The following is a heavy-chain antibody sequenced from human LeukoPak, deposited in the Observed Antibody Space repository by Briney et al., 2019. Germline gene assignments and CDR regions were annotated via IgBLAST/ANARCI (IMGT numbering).Heavy chain of an antibody. D-gene: IGHD6-19*01. Sequence: GSSVKVSCKASGGTFSSYAISWVRQAPGQGLEWMGGIIPIFGTANYAQKFQGRVTITTDESTSTAYMELSSLRSEDTAVYYCASTEQWLVSGLYYYYYMDVRGKGTTVTVSS. CDR1: GGTFSSYA. J-gene: IGHJ6*03. CDR3: ASTEQWLVSGLYYYYYMDV. CDR2: IIPIFGTA. V-gene: IGHV1-69*05.